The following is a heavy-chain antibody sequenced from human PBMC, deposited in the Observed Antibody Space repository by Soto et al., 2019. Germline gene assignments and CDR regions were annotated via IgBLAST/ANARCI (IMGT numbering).Heavy chain of an antibody. Sequence: GESLKISCAASGFTFSNAWMNWVRQAPGKGLEWVGRIKSKTDGGTTDYAAPVKGRFTISRDDSKNTLYLQMNSLKTEDTAVYYCTTERMTTVYGMDVWGQGTTVTVSS. CDR3: TTERMTTVYGMDV. V-gene: IGHV3-15*07. J-gene: IGHJ6*02. CDR2: IKSKTDGGTT. CDR1: GFTFSNAW. D-gene: IGHD4-17*01.